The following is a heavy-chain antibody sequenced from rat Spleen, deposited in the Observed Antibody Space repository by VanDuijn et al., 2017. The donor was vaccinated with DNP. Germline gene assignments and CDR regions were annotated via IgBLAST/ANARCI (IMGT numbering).Heavy chain of an antibody. CDR1: GFTFSDYN. J-gene: IGHJ4*01. V-gene: IGHV5S10*01. Sequence: EVQLVESGGDLVQSGRSLKVSCAASGFTFSDYNMAWVRQAPKKGLEWVATITYDGSRTHCRDSVKGRFTISRDNAKSTLYLQMDSLRSEDTATYYCTTFEGTNAWGQGTSVTVSS. D-gene: IGHD1-11*01. CDR2: ITYDGSRT. CDR3: TTFEGTNA.